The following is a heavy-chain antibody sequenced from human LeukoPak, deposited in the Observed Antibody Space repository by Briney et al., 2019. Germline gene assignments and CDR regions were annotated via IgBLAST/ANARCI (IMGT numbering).Heavy chain of an antibody. J-gene: IGHJ4*02. Sequence: ASVKVSCKASGYTFTGYYMHWVRQAPGQGLEWMGWINPNSGGTNYAQQFQGRVTMTRDTSISTAYMELSRLRSDDTAVYYCAREFLEANYFDYWGQGTLVTVSS. CDR2: INPNSGGT. D-gene: IGHD5-24*01. CDR1: GYTFTGYY. CDR3: AREFLEANYFDY. V-gene: IGHV1-2*02.